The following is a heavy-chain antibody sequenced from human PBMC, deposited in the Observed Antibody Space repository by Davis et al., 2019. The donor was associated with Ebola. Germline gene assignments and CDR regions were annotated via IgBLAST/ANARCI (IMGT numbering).Heavy chain of an antibody. CDR2: ISYDGSNK. D-gene: IGHD1-14*01. Sequence: PGGSLRLSCAASGFTFSSYAMHWVRQAPGKGLEWVAVISYDGSNKYYADSMKGRFTISRDNSKNTLYLQMNSLRAEDTAVYYCARGSGRYYYYGMDVWGRGTTVTVSS. CDR1: GFTFSSYA. CDR3: ARGSGRYYYYGMDV. J-gene: IGHJ6*02. V-gene: IGHV3-30-3*01.